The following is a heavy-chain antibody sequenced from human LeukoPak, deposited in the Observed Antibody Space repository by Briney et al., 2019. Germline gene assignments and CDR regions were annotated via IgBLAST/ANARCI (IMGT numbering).Heavy chain of an antibody. CDR1: GYTFTSYG. CDR3: ARVLSVTIIVVFSGVFDI. V-gene: IGHV1-18*01. D-gene: IGHD3-22*01. Sequence: ASVKVSCKASGYTFTSYGISWVRQAPGQGLEWMGWISAYNGNTNYAQKLQGRVTMTTDTSTSTAYMELRSLRSDDTAVYYCARVLSVTIIVVFSGVFDIGGKGTMVTVFS. CDR2: ISAYNGNT. J-gene: IGHJ3*02.